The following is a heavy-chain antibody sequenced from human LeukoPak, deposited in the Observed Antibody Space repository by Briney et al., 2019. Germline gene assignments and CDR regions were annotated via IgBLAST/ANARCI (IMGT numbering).Heavy chain of an antibody. CDR1: GFTFSSYE. D-gene: IGHD5-12*01. CDR2: ISGSSNSI. CDR3: ATEWATLGY. J-gene: IGHJ4*02. Sequence: HAGGSLRLSCAASGFTFSSYEMNWFRQAPGKGLEWVSCISGSSNSIYYADSVKGRFTISRDNAKNSLYLQMNSLRAEDTAVYYCATEWATLGYWGQGTLVTVSS. V-gene: IGHV3-48*03.